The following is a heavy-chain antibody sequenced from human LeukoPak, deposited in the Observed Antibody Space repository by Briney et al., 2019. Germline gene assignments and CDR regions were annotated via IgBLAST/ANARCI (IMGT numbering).Heavy chain of an antibody. V-gene: IGHV3-30-3*02. Sequence: PGGSLRLSCAASGFTFSSYAMHWVRQAPGKGLEWVAVIPYDGSNKYYADSVKGRFTISRDNSKNTLYLQMNSLRAEDTAVYYCAKRGPGSASPPIDYWGQGTLVTVSS. D-gene: IGHD3-10*01. CDR3: AKRGPGSASPPIDY. J-gene: IGHJ4*02. CDR2: IPYDGSNK. CDR1: GFTFSSYA.